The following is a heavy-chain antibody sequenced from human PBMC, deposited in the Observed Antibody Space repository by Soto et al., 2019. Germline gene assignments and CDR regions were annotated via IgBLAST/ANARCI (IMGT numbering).Heavy chain of an antibody. V-gene: IGHV2-5*02. J-gene: IGHJ5*02. CDR1: GFSLSTSGVG. Sequence: QITLKESGPTLVKPTQTLTLTCTFSGFSLSTSGVGVGWIRQPPGKALEWLALIYWDDDKRYSPSLKSRLTIPQDPAKNQVVLTTTNMDPVDTATYYCAHRHGNWFDPWGQGTLVTVSS. CDR3: AHRHGNWFDP. CDR2: IYWDDDK.